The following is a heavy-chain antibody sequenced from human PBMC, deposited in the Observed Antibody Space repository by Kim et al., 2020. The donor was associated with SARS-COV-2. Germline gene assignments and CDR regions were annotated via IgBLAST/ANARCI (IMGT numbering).Heavy chain of an antibody. Sequence: GGSLRLSCAASGFTFSSYAMSWVRQAPGKGLEWVSAISGSGGSTYYADSVMGRFTISRDNSKNTLYLQMNSLRAEDTAVYYCAKVGSGRAVSCYYGMDVWGQGTTVTVSS. D-gene: IGHD4-4*01. V-gene: IGHV3-23*01. CDR3: AKVGSGRAVSCYYGMDV. CDR2: ISGSGGST. J-gene: IGHJ6*02. CDR1: GFTFSSYA.